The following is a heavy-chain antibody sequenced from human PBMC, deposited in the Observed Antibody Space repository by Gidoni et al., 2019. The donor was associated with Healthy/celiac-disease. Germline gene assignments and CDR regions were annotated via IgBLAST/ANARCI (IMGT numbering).Heavy chain of an antibody. J-gene: IGHJ4*02. V-gene: IGHV3-53*01. CDR1: GFTVSSNH. Sequence: EVQLVESGGGLIQPGGSLRLSCEASGFTVSSNHMSWVRQAPGKGLEWISVINSGGRTYYADSVKGRFSSSRDTSKNTLYLQMNSLRAEDTAVYYCAGGFYYESSGPNYWGQGTLVIVSS. CDR3: AGGFYYESSGPNY. CDR2: INSGGRT. D-gene: IGHD3-22*01.